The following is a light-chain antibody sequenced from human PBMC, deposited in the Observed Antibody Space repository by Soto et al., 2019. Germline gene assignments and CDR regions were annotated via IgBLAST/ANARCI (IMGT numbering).Light chain of an antibody. CDR1: SSNIGAGYD. Sequence: QSVLTQPPSVSGAPGQRVTISCTGSSSNIGAGYDVHWYQHLPGTAPKLLIFGNTNRPSGVPDRFSGSRSGTSASLAITGLQAEDEADYYCQSHDSSLSGFYVSGTGTKVTVL. J-gene: IGLJ1*01. V-gene: IGLV1-40*01. CDR3: QSHDSSLSGFYV. CDR2: GNT.